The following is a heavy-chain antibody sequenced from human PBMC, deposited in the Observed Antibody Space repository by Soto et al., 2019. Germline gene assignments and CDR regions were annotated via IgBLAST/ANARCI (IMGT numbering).Heavy chain of an antibody. J-gene: IGHJ4*02. CDR2: LSGSGTST. Sequence: EVQLLESGGGLVQPGGSLRLSCAASGFTFSSYAMSWVRQAPGKGLEWVSALSGSGTSTYYAEAVKGRFTISRVNPKNTQYLQMNSLRAEDTAVYYCAKRGVYHSSGWIDSWGQGTLVTVSS. V-gene: IGHV3-23*01. CDR1: GFTFSSYA. D-gene: IGHD3-22*01. CDR3: AKRGVYHSSGWIDS.